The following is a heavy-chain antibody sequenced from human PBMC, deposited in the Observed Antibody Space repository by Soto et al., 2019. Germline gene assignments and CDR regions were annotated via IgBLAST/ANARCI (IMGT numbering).Heavy chain of an antibody. D-gene: IGHD3-16*01. CDR2: YVPEDGET. V-gene: IGHV1-24*01. J-gene: IGHJ4*02. Sequence: GASVKVSCKVSGYTLSDLSMYWVRQAPGKGLEWMGGYVPEDGETVYAQNFQGRITMTEDAATDTANMELSSLRSDDTAIYYCATSSTFGTIKTPDYWGQGTLVTVSS. CDR1: GYTLSDLS. CDR3: ATSSTFGTIKTPDY.